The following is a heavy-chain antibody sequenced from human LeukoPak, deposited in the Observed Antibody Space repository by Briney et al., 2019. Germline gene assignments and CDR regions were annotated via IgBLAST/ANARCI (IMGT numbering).Heavy chain of an antibody. CDR2: ISGSGGST. V-gene: IGHV3-23*01. D-gene: IGHD3-22*01. Sequence: GGSLRLSCAASGFTFSSYAMSWVRQAPGKGLEWVSGISGSGGSTYYADSVKGRFTIFRDNSKNTLYLQMNSLRAEDTAVYYCARGVDYYENSGTIDYWGQGTLVTVSS. CDR1: GFTFSSYA. CDR3: ARGVDYYENSGTIDY. J-gene: IGHJ4*02.